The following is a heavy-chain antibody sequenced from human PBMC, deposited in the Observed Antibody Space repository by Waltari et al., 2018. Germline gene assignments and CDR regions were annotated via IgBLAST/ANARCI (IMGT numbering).Heavy chain of an antibody. CDR3: ARDLGIAVAGEFDY. J-gene: IGHJ4*02. D-gene: IGHD6-19*01. CDR1: GFTFISYS. Sequence: EVQLMESGGGLVKPGGSLRLSCAASGFTFISYSMNWVRQAPGKGLEWVSSISSSSSYIYYADSVKGRFTISRDNAKNSLYLQMNSLRAEDTAVYYCARDLGIAVAGEFDYWGQGTLVTVSS. V-gene: IGHV3-21*01. CDR2: ISSSSSYI.